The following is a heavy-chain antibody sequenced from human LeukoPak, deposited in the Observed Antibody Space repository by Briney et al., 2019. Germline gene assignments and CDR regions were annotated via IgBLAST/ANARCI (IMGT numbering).Heavy chain of an antibody. J-gene: IGHJ4*02. CDR3: ARVTGYMTEDYFDY. CDR2: INHSGST. Sequence: SETLSLTCAVYGGSFGVYYWSWIRQPPGKGLEWIGEINHSGSTNYNPSLKSRVTISVDTSKNQFSLRLSSVTAADTAVYYCARVTGYMTEDYFDYWGQGTLITVSS. CDR1: GGSFGVYY. D-gene: IGHD6-13*01. V-gene: IGHV4-34*01.